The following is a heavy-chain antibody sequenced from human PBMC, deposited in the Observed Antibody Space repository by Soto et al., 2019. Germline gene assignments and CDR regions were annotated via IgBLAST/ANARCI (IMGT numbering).Heavy chain of an antibody. D-gene: IGHD3-9*01. J-gene: IGHJ3*02. Sequence: GGSLRLSCAASGFTFSSYAMSWVRQAPGKGLEWVSAISGSGGSTYYADSVKGRFTISRDNSKNTLYLQMNSLRAEDTAVYYCAKDLFKYYDILTGYRAFDIWGQGTMVSVSS. CDR1: GFTFSSYA. V-gene: IGHV3-23*01. CDR3: AKDLFKYYDILTGYRAFDI. CDR2: ISGSGGST.